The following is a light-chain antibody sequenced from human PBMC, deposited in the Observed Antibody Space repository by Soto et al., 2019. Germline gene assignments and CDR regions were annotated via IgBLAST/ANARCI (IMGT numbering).Light chain of an antibody. CDR1: QSFGTN. CDR3: QQSDDYPST. V-gene: IGKV1-39*01. J-gene: IGKJ2*01. CDR2: GAS. Sequence: DIQMTQSPSSLSASEGDRVTISWRASQSFGTNLNWFHQRAGKAPKLLIYGASSLQSGVPARFSGSGSGTDFTLTISSLQPEDFGTYYCQQSDDYPSTFGQGTKLEIK.